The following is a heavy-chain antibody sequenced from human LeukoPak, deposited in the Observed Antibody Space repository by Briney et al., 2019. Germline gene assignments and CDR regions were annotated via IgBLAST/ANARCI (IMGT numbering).Heavy chain of an antibody. CDR1: GGSFSGYY. Sequence: PSETLSLTCAVYGGSFSGYYWSWIRQPPGKGLEWIGEINHSGSTNYNPSLKSRVTISVDTSKNQFSLKLSSVTAADTAVYYCARCCGGSQYNWFDPWGQGTLVTVSS. V-gene: IGHV4-34*01. CDR3: ARCCGGSQYNWFDP. J-gene: IGHJ5*02. D-gene: IGHD2-15*01. CDR2: INHSGST.